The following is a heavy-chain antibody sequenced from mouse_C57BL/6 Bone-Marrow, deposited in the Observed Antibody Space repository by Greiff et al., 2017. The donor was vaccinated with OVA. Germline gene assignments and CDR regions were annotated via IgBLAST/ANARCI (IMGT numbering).Heavy chain of an antibody. CDR1: GYTFTDYY. Sequence: VQLQQSGPELVKPGASVKISCKASGYTFTDYYMNWVKQSHGKSLEWIGDINPNNGGTSYNQKFKGKATLTVDKSSSTAYMELRSLTSEDSAVYYCARDSNYLDWGQGTLVTVSA. CDR3: ARDSNYLD. V-gene: IGHV1-26*01. CDR2: INPNNGGT. D-gene: IGHD2-5*01. J-gene: IGHJ3*01.